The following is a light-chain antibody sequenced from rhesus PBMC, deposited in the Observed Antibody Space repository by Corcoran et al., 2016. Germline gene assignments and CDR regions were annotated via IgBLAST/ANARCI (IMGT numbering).Light chain of an antibody. Sequence: DIVMTQSPDSLAVSLGERVTINCKSSQSLLYSSNNKNYLAWYQQNPGQAPKLLIYWASTRESGVPKRFSGSGAGTDFTLTISGRQAEDVAVYYCQQYYSTPYSFGQGTKVEIK. CDR1: QSLLYSSNNKNY. J-gene: IGKJ2*01. CDR2: WAS. V-gene: IGKV4-1*01. CDR3: QQYYSTPYS.